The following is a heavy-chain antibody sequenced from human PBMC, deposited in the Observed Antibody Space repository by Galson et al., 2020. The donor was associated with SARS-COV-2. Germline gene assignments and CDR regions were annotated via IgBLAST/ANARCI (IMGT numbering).Heavy chain of an antibody. CDR1: GFTFSNYI. J-gene: IGHJ6*03. D-gene: IGHD6-25*01. CDR3: ARVDIAAAIYYYYYMDV. CDR2: ISGSSGII. V-gene: IGHV3-48*04. Sequence: GGSLRLSCAASGFTFSNYIMNWVRQAPGKGLEWVSYISGSSGIIYYADSVKGRFTVSRDNAKNSLYLQMNSLRAEDTAVYYCARVDIAAAIYYYYYMDVWGKGTTVTVSS.